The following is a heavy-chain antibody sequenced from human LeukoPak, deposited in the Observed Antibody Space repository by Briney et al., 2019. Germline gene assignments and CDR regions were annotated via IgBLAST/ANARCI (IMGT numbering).Heavy chain of an antibody. CDR3: AKTDLLWFGELLRGFDY. Sequence: GGSLRLSCAASGFTFSSYAMSWVRQAPGKGLEWVSAISGSGGSTYYADSVKGRFTISRDNSKNTLYLQMNSLRAEDTAVYYCAKTDLLWFGELLRGFDYWGQGTLVTVSS. CDR2: ISGSGGST. D-gene: IGHD3-10*01. CDR1: GFTFSSYA. J-gene: IGHJ4*02. V-gene: IGHV3-23*01.